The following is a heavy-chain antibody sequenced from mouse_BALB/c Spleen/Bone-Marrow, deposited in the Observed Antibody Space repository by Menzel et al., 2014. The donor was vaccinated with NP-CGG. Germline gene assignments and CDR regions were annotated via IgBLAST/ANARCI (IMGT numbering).Heavy chain of an antibody. D-gene: IGHD1-1*01. CDR1: GYTFTSYW. V-gene: IGHV1-69*02. Sequence: QVQLKESGAELVKPGASVKLSCKASGYTFTSYWMHWVKQRPGQGLEWIGEIDPSDSYTNYNQEFKGKATLTVDKSSSTAYMQLSSLTSEDSAVYYCARDSITTVVATDYWGQGTTLTVSS. CDR2: IDPSDSYT. CDR3: ARDSITTVVATDY. J-gene: IGHJ2*01.